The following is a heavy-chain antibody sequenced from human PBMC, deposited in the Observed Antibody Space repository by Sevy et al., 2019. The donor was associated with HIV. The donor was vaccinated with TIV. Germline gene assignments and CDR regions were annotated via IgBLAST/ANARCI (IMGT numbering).Heavy chain of an antibody. J-gene: IGHJ4*02. CDR2: IYPGDSDT. D-gene: IGHD3-22*01. CDR3: ASSRYSSGYPYYFDY. V-gene: IGHV5-51*01. Sequence: GESLKISCKGSGYSFTSYWIGWVRQMPGKGLEWMGIIYPGDSDTRYSPSFQGQVTISADKSINTAYLQWSSLKASDTAMYYCASSRYSSGYPYYFDYWGQGTLVTVSS. CDR1: GYSFTSYW.